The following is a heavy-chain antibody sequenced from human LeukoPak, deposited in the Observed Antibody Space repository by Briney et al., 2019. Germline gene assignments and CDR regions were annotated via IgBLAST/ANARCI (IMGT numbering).Heavy chain of an antibody. V-gene: IGHV4-59*01. D-gene: IGHD2-15*01. J-gene: IGHJ6*03. CDR3: ARVNTSGGRGYYYYYMDV. CDR1: GGSISSYY. CDR2: IYYSGST. Sequence: SETLSLTCTVSGGSISSYYWSWIRQPPGKGLEWIGYIYYSGSTNYNPSLKSRVTFSVDTSKNQFSLKLISVTAADTAVYYCARVNTSGGRGYYYYYMDVWGKGTTVTVSS.